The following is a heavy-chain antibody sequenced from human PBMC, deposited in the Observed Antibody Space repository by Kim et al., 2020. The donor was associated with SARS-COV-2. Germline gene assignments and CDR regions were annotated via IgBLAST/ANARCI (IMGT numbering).Heavy chain of an antibody. J-gene: IGHJ3*01. Sequence: GGSLRLSCAASGFTFSGSYMNWVRQAPGKGLEWVGRIRSSANTNSNAYPVAGKGRFTISSDKYKTKAHMQLNSVETADTYVYYSSGIRGKTFVIWGQ. CDR3: SGIRGKTFVI. D-gene: IGHD1-1*01. V-gene: IGHV3-73*01. CDR1: GFTFSGSY. CDR2: IRSSANTNSN.